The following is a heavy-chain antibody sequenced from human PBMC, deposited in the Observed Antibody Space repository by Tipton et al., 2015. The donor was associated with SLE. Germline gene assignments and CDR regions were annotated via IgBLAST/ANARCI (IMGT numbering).Heavy chain of an antibody. CDR2: INHSGST. D-gene: IGHD6-13*01. CDR1: GVPINSINYY. J-gene: IGHJ2*01. Sequence: GLVKPSETLSLTCSVSGVPINSINYYWSWIRQPPGKGLEWIGEINHSGSTNYNPSLKSRVTISVDTSKNQFSLKLSSVTAADTAVYYCARDRRLIAAPSFWWYFDLWGRGTLVTVPS. CDR3: ARDRRLIAAPSFWWYFDL. V-gene: IGHV4-39*07.